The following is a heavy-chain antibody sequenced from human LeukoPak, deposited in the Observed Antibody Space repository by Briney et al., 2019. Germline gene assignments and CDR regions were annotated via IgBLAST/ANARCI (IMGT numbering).Heavy chain of an antibody. D-gene: IGHD3-22*01. V-gene: IGHV1-69*04. J-gene: IGHJ3*02. CDR3: ARAVGVGDSTGQHYGAFDI. Sequence: SSVKVSCKASGGTVSSYAISWVQQAPGQGLEWMGRIIPIFGIANYEQKFQGRVTITADKSTSTAYMPLSSLRSEDTAVYYCARAVGVGDSTGQHYGAFDIWGQGTMVTVSS. CDR1: GGTVSSYA. CDR2: IIPIFGIA.